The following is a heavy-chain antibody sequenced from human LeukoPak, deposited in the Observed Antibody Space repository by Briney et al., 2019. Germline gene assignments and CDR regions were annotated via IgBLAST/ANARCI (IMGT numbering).Heavy chain of an antibody. V-gene: IGHV3-49*04. J-gene: IGHJ4*02. CDR2: IRSKASGGTT. CDR1: GFTFGDYA. CDR3: TRGYSIDY. Sequence: PGGSLRLSCTASGFTFGDYAMSWVRQAPGKGLEWVGFIRSKASGGTTEYTASVKGRFTISRDDSKSIAYLQMNSLITEDTAIYCCTRGYSIDYWGQGTQVTVSS. D-gene: IGHD4-11*01.